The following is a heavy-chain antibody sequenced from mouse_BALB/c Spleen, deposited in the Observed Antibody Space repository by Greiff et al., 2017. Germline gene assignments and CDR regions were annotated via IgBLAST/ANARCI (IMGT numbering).Heavy chain of an antibody. CDR2: ISSGGST. J-gene: IGHJ4*01. CDR1: GFTFSSYA. Sequence: DVHLVESGGGLVKPGGSLKLSCAASGFTFSSYAMSWVRQTPEKRLEWVASISSGGSTYYPDSVKGRFTISRDNARNILYLQMSSLRSEDTAMYYCARETYIAMDYWGQGTSVTVSS. D-gene: IGHD1-3*01. CDR3: ARETYIAMDY. V-gene: IGHV5-6-5*01.